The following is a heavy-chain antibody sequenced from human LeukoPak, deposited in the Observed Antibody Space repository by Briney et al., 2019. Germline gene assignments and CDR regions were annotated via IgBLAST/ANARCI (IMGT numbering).Heavy chain of an antibody. CDR2: IYHSGST. V-gene: IGHV4-59*01. CDR3: ARGPSYSNYDYFDY. J-gene: IGHJ4*02. CDR1: GGSISTYY. Sequence: SETLSLTCTLSGGSISTYYWSWIRQPPGKGLEWIGYIYHSGSTNYNPSLKSRVTISVDTSKNQFSLKLSSVTAADTAVYYCARGPSYSNYDYFDYWGQGTLVTVSS. D-gene: IGHD4-11*01.